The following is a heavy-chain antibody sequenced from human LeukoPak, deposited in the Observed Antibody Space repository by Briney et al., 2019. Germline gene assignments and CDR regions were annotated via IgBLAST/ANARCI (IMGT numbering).Heavy chain of an antibody. D-gene: IGHD2-2*01. CDR1: GGSISSYY. J-gene: IGHJ4*02. CDR2: IYTSGST. CDR3: ARVRRYCSSTSCFYFDY. Sequence: SETLSLTCTVSGGSISSYYWSWIRQPAGKGLKWIGRIYTSGSTNYNPSLKSRVTMSVDTSKNQFSLKLSSVTAADTAVYYCARVRRYCSSTSCFYFDYWGQGTLVTVSS. V-gene: IGHV4-4*07.